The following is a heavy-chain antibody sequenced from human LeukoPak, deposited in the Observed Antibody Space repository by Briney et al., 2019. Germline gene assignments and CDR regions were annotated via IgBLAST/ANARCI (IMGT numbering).Heavy chain of an antibody. CDR3: ARRHTTNWYNWFDP. J-gene: IGHJ5*02. Sequence: GGSLRLSCAASGFTFSSYSMNWVRQAPGKGLEWVSYISSSSSTIYYADSVKGRFTISRDNAKNSLYLHMSSLRDEDTAFYYCARRHTTNWYNWFDPWGQGTLVIVSS. D-gene: IGHD1-1*01. CDR2: ISSSSSTI. V-gene: IGHV3-48*02. CDR1: GFTFSSYS.